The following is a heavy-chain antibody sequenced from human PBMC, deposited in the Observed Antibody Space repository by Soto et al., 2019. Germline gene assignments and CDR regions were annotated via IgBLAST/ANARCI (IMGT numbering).Heavy chain of an antibody. CDR1: GYTFTTYY. D-gene: IGHD4-17*01. CDR2: INPGGVST. Sequence: QVQLVQSGAEVEKPGASVEVSCKASGYTFTTYYIHWGRHAPGQGLEWMGVINPGGVSTKYAQKFQDRVTMTSDTSTSTVYMDLSSLTSEDTAVYFCARGGNGDNVGYWYFDLWGRGTQVTVSP. J-gene: IGHJ2*01. V-gene: IGHV1-46*01. CDR3: ARGGNGDNVGYWYFDL.